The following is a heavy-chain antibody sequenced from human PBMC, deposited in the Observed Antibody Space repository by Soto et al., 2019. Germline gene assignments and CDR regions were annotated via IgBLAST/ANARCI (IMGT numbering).Heavy chain of an antibody. CDR1: GGTFSSYT. V-gene: IGHV1-69*02. Sequence: QVQLVQSGAEVKKPGSSVKVSCKASGGTFSSYTISWVRQAPGQGLEWMGRIIPILGIANYAQKFQGRVTITADKSTRTAYMELSSLRSEDTAVYYCARGRTDYGGNSPFQHWGQGTLVTVSS. CDR3: ARGRTDYGGNSPFQH. D-gene: IGHD4-17*01. J-gene: IGHJ1*01. CDR2: IIPILGIA.